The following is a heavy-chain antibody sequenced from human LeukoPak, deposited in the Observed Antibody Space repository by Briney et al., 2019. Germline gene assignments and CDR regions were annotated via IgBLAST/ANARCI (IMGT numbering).Heavy chain of an antibody. J-gene: IGHJ4*02. CDR2: INPDSGGT. Sequence: ASVKVSCKASGYSFSGYYVHWVRQAPGQGLEWMGWINPDSGGTNFAQKFQGRVTMTRDTSISTAYMELSRLTSGDTAVYYCARDAISRGIIDYWGQGTLVTVSS. V-gene: IGHV1-2*02. CDR1: GYSFSGYY. D-gene: IGHD3-10*01. CDR3: ARDAISRGIIDY.